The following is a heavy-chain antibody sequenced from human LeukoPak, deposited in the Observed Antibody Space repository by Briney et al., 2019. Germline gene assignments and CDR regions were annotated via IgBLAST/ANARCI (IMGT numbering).Heavy chain of an antibody. J-gene: IGHJ4*02. Sequence: GRSLRLSCAASGFTFDDYAMHWVRQAPGKGLEWVSGISWNSGSIGYADSVNGRFTISRDNANNSLYLQMNSLRAEDTALYYCAKDSSGWWPPSFDYWAREPWSPSPQ. V-gene: IGHV3-9*01. D-gene: IGHD6-19*01. CDR1: GFTFDDYA. CDR3: AKDSSGWWPPSFDY. CDR2: ISWNSGSI.